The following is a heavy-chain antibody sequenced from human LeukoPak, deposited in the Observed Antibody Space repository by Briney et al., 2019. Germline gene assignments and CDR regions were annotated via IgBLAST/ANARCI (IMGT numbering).Heavy chain of an antibody. Sequence: PGGSLRLSCAASGFTFSSYAMNWVRQASGKGLKCVSGFRGSGAATFYADSVKGRFTISRDNAKNSLYLQMNSLRAEDTAVYYCAREMLAAVAAQSWGQGTLVTVSS. CDR2: FRGSGAAT. J-gene: IGHJ5*02. V-gene: IGHV3-21*01. CDR1: GFTFSSYA. D-gene: IGHD6-19*01. CDR3: AREMLAAVAAQS.